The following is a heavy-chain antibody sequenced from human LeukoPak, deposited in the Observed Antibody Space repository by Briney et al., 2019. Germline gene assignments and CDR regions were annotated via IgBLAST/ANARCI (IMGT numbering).Heavy chain of an antibody. CDR3: ASSGSYRFDY. Sequence: GGTLRLSCAASGFTFSSYSMNWVRQAPGKGLEWVSHITASGTAMFYADSVKGRFTISRDNAKNSLYLQMNSLRDEDTAVYYCASSGSYRFDYWGQGTLVTVSS. J-gene: IGHJ4*02. CDR1: GFTFSSYS. CDR2: ITASGTAM. V-gene: IGHV3-48*02. D-gene: IGHD1-26*01.